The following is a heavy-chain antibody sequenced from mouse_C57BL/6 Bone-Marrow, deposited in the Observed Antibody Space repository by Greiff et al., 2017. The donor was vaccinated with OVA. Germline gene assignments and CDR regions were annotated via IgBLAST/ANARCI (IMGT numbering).Heavy chain of an antibody. V-gene: IGHV5-6*01. CDR2: ISSGGSYT. J-gene: IGHJ2*01. CDR1: GFTFSSYG. D-gene: IGHD2-9*01. Sequence: EVQGVESGGDLVKPGGSLKLSCAASGFTFSSYGMSWVRQTPDKRLEWVATISSGGSYTYYPDSVKGRFTISRDNAKNTLYLQMSSLKSEDTAMYYCALLWLRRDYWGQGTTLTVSS. CDR3: ALLWLRRDY.